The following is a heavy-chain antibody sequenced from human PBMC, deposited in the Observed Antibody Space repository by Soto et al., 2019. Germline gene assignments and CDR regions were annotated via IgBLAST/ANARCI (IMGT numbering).Heavy chain of an antibody. CDR1: GFTFSSYG. J-gene: IGHJ6*02. Sequence: QVQLVESGGGVVQPGRSLRLSCSASGFTFSSYGMHWVRQAPGKGLEWVAVISYDGSNKYYADSVKGRFTISRDNSKNTLYLQINSRRAEDTAVYYCAKDWYGMDVWGQGTTVTVSS. CDR3: AKDWYGMDV. CDR2: ISYDGSNK. V-gene: IGHV3-30*18.